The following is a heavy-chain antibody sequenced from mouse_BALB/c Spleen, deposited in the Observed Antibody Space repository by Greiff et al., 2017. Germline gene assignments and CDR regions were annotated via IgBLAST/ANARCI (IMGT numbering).Heavy chain of an antibody. CDR2: ISDGGSYT. CDR3: ARGYGYPYAMDY. CDR1: GFTFSDYY. D-gene: IGHD2-2*01. J-gene: IGHJ4*01. V-gene: IGHV5-4*02. Sequence: EVQVVESGGGLVKPGGSLKLSCAASGFTFSDYYMYWVRQTPEKRLEWVATISDGGSYTYYPDSVKGRFTISRDNAKNNLYLQMSSLKSEDTAMYYCARGYGYPYAMDYWGQGTSVTVSS.